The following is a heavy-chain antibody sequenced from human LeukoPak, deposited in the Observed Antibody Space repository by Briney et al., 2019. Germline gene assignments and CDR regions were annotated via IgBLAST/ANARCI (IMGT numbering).Heavy chain of an antibody. J-gene: IGHJ6*04. D-gene: IGHD4-17*01. CDR3: ARCMSELDYGDYAYYYHMDV. CDR2: FYSSTRT. V-gene: IGHV4-61*09. Sequence: PLETLSLTCTVSGDSLTSGSRYWSWIRQPAGKGLEWIGHFYSSTRTTYNPSLESRVTISGDTAKNQFSLKLDSVTAADTAVYFCARCMSELDYGDYAYYYHMDVWGKGTTVTVSS. CDR1: GDSLTSGSRY.